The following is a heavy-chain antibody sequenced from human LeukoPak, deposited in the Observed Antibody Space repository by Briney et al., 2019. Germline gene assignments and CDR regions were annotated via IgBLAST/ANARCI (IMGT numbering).Heavy chain of an antibody. CDR2: INHSGST. D-gene: IGHD3-10*01. Sequence: SETLSLTCTVSGYSISSGYYWSWIRQPPGKGLEWIGEINHSGSTNYNPSLKSRVTISVDTSKNQFSLKLSSVTAADTAVYYCARHLTRYGSGSPKPKHGFDYWGQGTLVTVSS. V-gene: IGHV4-38-2*02. CDR1: GYSISSGYY. J-gene: IGHJ4*02. CDR3: ARHLTRYGSGSPKPKHGFDY.